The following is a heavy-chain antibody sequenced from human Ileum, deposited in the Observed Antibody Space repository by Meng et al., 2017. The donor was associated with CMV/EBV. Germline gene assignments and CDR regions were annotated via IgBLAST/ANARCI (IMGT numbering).Heavy chain of an antibody. CDR3: ASLSPGYASGSY. D-gene: IGHD3-10*01. CDR2: SRGKRYTYST. V-gene: IGHV3-72*01. CDR1: GFTFTDHS. Sequence: EGPLVALGGGLVQPGGSLRLSCAASGFTFTDHSMDWVRQAPGKGLEWIARSRGKRYTYSTDYAASVKGRFTISRDDSDKSLYLQMNSLKIEDTAIYYCASLSPGYASGSYWGQGTLVTVSS. J-gene: IGHJ4*02.